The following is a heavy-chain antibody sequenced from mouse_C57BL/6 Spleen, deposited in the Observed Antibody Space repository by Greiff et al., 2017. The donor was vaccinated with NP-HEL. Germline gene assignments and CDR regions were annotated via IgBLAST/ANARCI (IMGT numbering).Heavy chain of an antibody. CDR2: IYWDDDK. CDR1: GFSLSTSGMG. V-gene: IGHV8-12*01. J-gene: IGHJ4*01. Sequence: QVQLKQSGPGILQSSQTLSLTCSFSGFSLSTSGMGVSWIRQPSGKGLEWLAHIYWDDDKRYNPSLKSRLTISKDTSRNQVFLKITSVDTADTATYYCARKGVLRWGYAMDYWGQGTSVTVSS. CDR3: ARKGVLRWGYAMDY. D-gene: IGHD1-1*01.